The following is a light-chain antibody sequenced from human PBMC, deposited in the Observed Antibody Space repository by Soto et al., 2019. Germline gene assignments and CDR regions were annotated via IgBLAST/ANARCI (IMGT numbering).Light chain of an antibody. CDR2: EPS. CDR1: QDIKNY. Sequence: DIQMTQSPSSLSASVGDRVTITCQASQDIKNYLNWNQQKPGKAPKLLIYEPSNLETGVPSRFRGSGSVRIITITISSLQPEDIATKYGQQCDDIITFGGGTRIEIK. CDR3: QQCDDIIT. V-gene: IGKV1-33*01. J-gene: IGKJ4*01.